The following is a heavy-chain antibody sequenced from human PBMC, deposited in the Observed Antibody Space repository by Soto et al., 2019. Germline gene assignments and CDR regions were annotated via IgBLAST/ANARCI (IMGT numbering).Heavy chain of an antibody. CDR3: AKDGYYYDSSGYCLDY. D-gene: IGHD3-22*01. CDR2: ISYDGSNK. J-gene: IGHJ4*02. Sequence: LRLSCAASGFTFSSYGMHWVRQAPGKGLEWVGVISYDGSNKYYADSVKGRFTISRDNSKNTLYLQMNSLRAEDTAVYYCAKDGYYYDSSGYCLDYWGQGTLVTVS. V-gene: IGHV3-30*18. CDR1: GFTFSSYG.